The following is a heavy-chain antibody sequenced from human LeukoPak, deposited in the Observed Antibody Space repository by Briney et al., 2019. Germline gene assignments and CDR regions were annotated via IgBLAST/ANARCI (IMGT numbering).Heavy chain of an antibody. J-gene: IGHJ4*02. CDR3: AKDTTSSSWGNGGGNY. Sequence: PGGSLRLSCAVSGFTFSDYYMSWIRQAPGKGLEWVSAISGSGGSTYYADSVKGRFTISRDNSKNTLYLQMNSLRAEDTAVYYCAKDTTSSSWGNGGGNYWGQGTLVTVSS. CDR1: GFTFSDYY. D-gene: IGHD6-13*01. V-gene: IGHV3-23*01. CDR2: ISGSGGST.